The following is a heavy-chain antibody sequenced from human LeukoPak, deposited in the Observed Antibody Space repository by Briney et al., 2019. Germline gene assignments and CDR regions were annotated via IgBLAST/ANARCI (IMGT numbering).Heavy chain of an antibody. CDR1: GGSISSYY. J-gene: IGHJ6*02. Sequence: PSETLSLTCTVSGGSISSYYWSWVRQPPGKGLQWIGYINYSGNSDYNPSLQSRVTMSVDTSKNQFSLKLSSVTAADAAMYYCARGTDSSGYYPLFYGMDVWGQGTTVTVSS. D-gene: IGHD3-22*01. CDR3: ARGTDSSGYYPLFYGMDV. CDR2: INYSGNS. V-gene: IGHV4-59*08.